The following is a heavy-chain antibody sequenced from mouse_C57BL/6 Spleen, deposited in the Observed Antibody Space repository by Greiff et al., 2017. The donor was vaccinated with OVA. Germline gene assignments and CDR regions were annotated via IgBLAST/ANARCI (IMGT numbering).Heavy chain of an antibody. V-gene: IGHV1-15*01. CDR1: GYTFTDYE. CDR3: TRAEYYGSSYVRFAY. J-gene: IGHJ3*01. D-gene: IGHD1-1*01. CDR2: IEPETGGT. Sequence: QVQLKESGAELVRPGASVTLSCKASGYTFTDYEMHWVKQTPVHGLEWIGAIEPETGGTAYNQKFKGKAILTADKSSSTAYMEHRSLTSEDSAVYYCTRAEYYGSSYVRFAYWGQGALVTVSA.